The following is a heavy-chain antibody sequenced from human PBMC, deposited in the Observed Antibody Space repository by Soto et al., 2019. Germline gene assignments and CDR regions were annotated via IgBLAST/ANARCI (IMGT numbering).Heavy chain of an antibody. CDR3: ASGLRGVIDY. CDR1: GFNFGNFG. CDR2: ISNDENIK. D-gene: IGHD5-12*01. V-gene: IGHV3-33*01. J-gene: IGHJ4*02. Sequence: GGSLRLSCVASGFNFGNFGMHWVRQAPGKGLEWLTVISNDENIKQDSVRGRFAIARDNSKNTLYLHLTSLRAEDTAIYYCASGLRGVIDYWGQGTLATVSS.